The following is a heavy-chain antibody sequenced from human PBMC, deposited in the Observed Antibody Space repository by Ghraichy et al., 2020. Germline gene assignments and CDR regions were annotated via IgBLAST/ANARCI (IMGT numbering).Heavy chain of an antibody. CDR2: IKEDGSEK. J-gene: IGHJ4*02. Sequence: AGSLRLSCAASGFAFSMYWMSWVRQAPGKGLEWVANIKEDGSEKHYVDSVRGRITISRDNAKNSLFLQMNSLRAEDTAVYYCATERLGTIAAFDYWGQGILVTVFS. CDR3: ATERLGTIAAFDY. CDR1: GFAFSMYW. V-gene: IGHV3-7*03. D-gene: IGHD6-25*01.